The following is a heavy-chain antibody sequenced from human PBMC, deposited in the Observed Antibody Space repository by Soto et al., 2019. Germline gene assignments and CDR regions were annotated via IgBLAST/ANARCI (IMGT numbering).Heavy chain of an antibody. V-gene: IGHV3-72*01. CDR3: SREGMLTGYYIFDY. Sequence: EVQLVESGGGLVQPGGSLRLSCAASGFTFSDHYMDWVRQAPGKGLEWVGRTRNKANSYTTEYAASVKGRFTITRDDSKNSLYLQMKSLKTEDTAVYYCSREGMLTGYYIFDYWGQGTLVTVSS. CDR1: GFTFSDHY. J-gene: IGHJ4*02. CDR2: TRNKANSYTT. D-gene: IGHD3-9*01.